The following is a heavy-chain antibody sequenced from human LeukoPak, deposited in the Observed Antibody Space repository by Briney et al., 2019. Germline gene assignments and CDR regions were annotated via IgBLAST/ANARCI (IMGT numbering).Heavy chain of an antibody. CDR2: ISWNSGSI. D-gene: IGHD2-15*01. Sequence: GGSLRLSCAASGFTFSTYGMSWVRQAPGKGLEWVSGISWNSGSIGYADSVKGRFTISRDNAKNSLYLQMNSLRAEDTALYYCAKGGVGAANYYFDYWGQGTLVTVSS. J-gene: IGHJ4*02. CDR1: GFTFSTYG. CDR3: AKGGVGAANYYFDY. V-gene: IGHV3-9*01.